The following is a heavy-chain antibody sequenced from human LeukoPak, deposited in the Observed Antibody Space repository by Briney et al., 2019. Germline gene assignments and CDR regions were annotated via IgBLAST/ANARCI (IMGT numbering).Heavy chain of an antibody. J-gene: IGHJ3*02. D-gene: IGHD2-21*01. Sequence: GGSRRLSCAASGFPFSSYAMSWDRQAPGKGLDWVSAISGSGGSTYYADSVKGRFTISRDNSKNTLYLQMNSLRAEDTAVYYCFFFQAEDGIRDAFDIWGQGTMVTVSS. CDR3: FFFQAEDGIRDAFDI. CDR2: ISGSGGST. CDR1: GFPFSSYA. V-gene: IGHV3-23*01.